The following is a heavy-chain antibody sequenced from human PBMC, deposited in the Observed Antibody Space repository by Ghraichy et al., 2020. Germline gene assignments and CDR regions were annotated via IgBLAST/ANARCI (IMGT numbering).Heavy chain of an antibody. CDR1: GFSLSTSTMC. CDR3: ARCTLLVRGGQYYYYGMDV. CDR2: IDWDGDK. J-gene: IGHJ6*02. V-gene: IGHV2-70*11. D-gene: IGHD3-10*01. Sequence: SGPTLVKPTQTLTLTCTFSGFSLSTSTMCVSWIRQPPGKALEWLARIDWDGDKYYTTSLKTRLTISSDTSTNEVVLTVTNMDPVDTATYYCARCTLLVRGGQYYYYGMDVWGLGTTVTVSS.